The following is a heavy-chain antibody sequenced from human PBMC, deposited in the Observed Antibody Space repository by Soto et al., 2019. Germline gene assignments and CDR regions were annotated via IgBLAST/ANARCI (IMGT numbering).Heavy chain of an antibody. CDR2: MNPDSGHA. V-gene: IGHV1-8*01. CDR1: GYTFTNSD. CDR3: ARRPHCSGGSCYYGLDN. D-gene: IGHD2-15*01. J-gene: IGHJ4*02. Sequence: ASVKVSCKASGYTFTNSDINWVRQAPAQGLEWMGWMNPDSGHAAYAQKFQGRVTLTTSNSTSTVYMEMRSLGSEDTAVYYCARRPHCSGGSCYYGLDNWGQGTLVTVSS.